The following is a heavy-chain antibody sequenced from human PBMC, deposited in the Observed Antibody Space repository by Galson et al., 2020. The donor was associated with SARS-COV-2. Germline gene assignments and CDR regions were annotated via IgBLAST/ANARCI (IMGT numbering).Heavy chain of an antibody. V-gene: IGHV3-64D*09. Sequence: GGSLRLSCSASGFTFSDYAMHWVRQAPGKGLQSVSAMSSTGGTSFYADSVNGRFTMSRDNSKNTFYLQMTGLRVEDTAFYYCLSYSSTRDNYWGQGTLVTVSS. CDR3: LSYSSTRDNY. CDR1: GFTFSDYA. CDR2: MSSTGGTS. D-gene: IGHD6-19*01. J-gene: IGHJ4*02.